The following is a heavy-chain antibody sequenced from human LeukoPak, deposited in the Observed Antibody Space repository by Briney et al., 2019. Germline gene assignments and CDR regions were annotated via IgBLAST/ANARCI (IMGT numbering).Heavy chain of an antibody. CDR3: VKDRDFWSGLDV. Sequence: GGSLRISCVASGLFFDDYGMHWARQVPGKGLEWVSGISWQSRTRKYADSVRGRFTVSRDNAKNSLYLQMNSLKLEDTALYYCVKDRDFWSGLDVWGQGTMVTVS. V-gene: IGHV3-9*01. CDR1: GLFFDDYG. CDR2: ISWQSRTR. J-gene: IGHJ6*02. D-gene: IGHD3-3*01.